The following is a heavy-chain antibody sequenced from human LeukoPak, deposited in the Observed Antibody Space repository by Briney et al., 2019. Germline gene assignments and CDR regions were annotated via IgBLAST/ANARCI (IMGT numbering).Heavy chain of an antibody. CDR1: GFTFSRYT. J-gene: IGHJ4*02. V-gene: IGHV3-21*01. CDR3: ARGLTGGDPV. CDR2: ISSSSLYI. Sequence: GGSLRLSCAASGFTFSRYTMNWVRQAPGKGLEWVSSISSSSLYIYYADSMKGRFTISRDNAKNSLYLQMNSLRAEDTAVYYCARGLTGGDPVWGQGTLVTVSS. D-gene: IGHD7-27*01.